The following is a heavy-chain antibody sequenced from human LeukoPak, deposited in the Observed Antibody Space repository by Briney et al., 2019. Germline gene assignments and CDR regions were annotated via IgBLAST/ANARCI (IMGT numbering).Heavy chain of an antibody. D-gene: IGHD6-19*01. Sequence: SETLSLTCTVSGGSISSYYWSWIRQPAGKGLEWIGRLHTSGTTNYNPSLKSRVTMSVDKSKNQFSLKLSSVTAADTAVYYCARAIAVAEYFDYWGQGTLVTVSS. J-gene: IGHJ4*02. CDR3: ARAIAVAEYFDY. V-gene: IGHV4-4*07. CDR2: LHTSGTT. CDR1: GGSISSYY.